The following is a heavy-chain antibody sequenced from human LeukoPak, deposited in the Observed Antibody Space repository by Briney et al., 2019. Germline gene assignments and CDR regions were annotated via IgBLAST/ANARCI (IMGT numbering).Heavy chain of an antibody. CDR3: ARDGDSGSYGWAFDI. CDR2: IYYSGST. V-gene: IGHV4-59*01. Sequence: PSETLSLTCTVSGGSISSYYWSWIRQPPGKGLEWIGYIYYSGSTNYNPSLKSRVTISVDTSKNQFSLKLSSVTAADTAVYYCARDGDSGSYGWAFDIWGQGTMVTVSS. D-gene: IGHD1-26*01. CDR1: GGSISSYY. J-gene: IGHJ3*02.